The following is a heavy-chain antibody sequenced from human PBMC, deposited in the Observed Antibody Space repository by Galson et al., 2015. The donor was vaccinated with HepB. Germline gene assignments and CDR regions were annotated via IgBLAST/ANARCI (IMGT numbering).Heavy chain of an antibody. J-gene: IGHJ4*02. D-gene: IGHD6-19*01. Sequence: SCAASGFSFSSHAMHWVRQAPGKGLAYVSVISGDGHTPYYADSVRGRFIMSRDNSKNTVYLQMSSLRLEDTAVYYCVRDSPLEVAGVFDNWGQGTLVTVS. CDR1: GFSFSSHA. CDR2: ISGDGHTP. CDR3: VRDSPLEVAGVFDN. V-gene: IGHV3-64D*06.